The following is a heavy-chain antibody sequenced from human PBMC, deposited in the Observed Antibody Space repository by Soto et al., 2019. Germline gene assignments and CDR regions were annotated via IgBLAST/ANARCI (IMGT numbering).Heavy chain of an antibody. V-gene: IGHV3-23*01. D-gene: IGHD3-10*01. Sequence: GGSLRLSCAASGFTFSSYAMTWVRQAPGTGLEWVSAISGSGGSTYYADSVKGQFTISRDNSKNTLYLQMNSLRTEDTAIYYCASDDEGGSYCDLGYWGQGNLVTFPS. J-gene: IGHJ4*02. CDR3: ASDDEGGSYCDLGY. CDR2: ISGSGGST. CDR1: GFTFSSYA.